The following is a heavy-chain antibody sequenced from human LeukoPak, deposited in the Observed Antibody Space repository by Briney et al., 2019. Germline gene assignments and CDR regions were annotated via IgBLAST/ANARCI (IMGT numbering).Heavy chain of an antibody. CDR2: ISSSSSTI. Sequence: QPGGSLRLSCAASGFTFSSYSMNWVRQAPGKGLEWVSYISSSSSTIYYADSVKGRFTISRDNAKNSLYLQMNSLRAEDTAVYYCARDHAFSYYYYYMDVWGKGTTVTVSS. CDR1: GFTFSSYS. J-gene: IGHJ6*03. D-gene: IGHD3-3*01. V-gene: IGHV3-48*04. CDR3: ARDHAFSYYYYYMDV.